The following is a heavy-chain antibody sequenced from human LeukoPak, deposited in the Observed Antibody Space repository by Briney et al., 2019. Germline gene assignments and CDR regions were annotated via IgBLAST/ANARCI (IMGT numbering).Heavy chain of an antibody. CDR2: IYSGGST. CDR1: GFTVSSNY. V-gene: IGHV3-66*02. CDR3: AKDYYGSGSSSCGMDV. J-gene: IGHJ6*02. Sequence: GGSLRLSCAASGFTVSSNYMSWARQAPGKGLEWVSVIYSGGSTYYADSVKGRFTISRDNSKNTLYLQMNSLETEDTAVYYCAKDYYGSGSSSCGMDVWGQGTTVTVSS. D-gene: IGHD3-10*01.